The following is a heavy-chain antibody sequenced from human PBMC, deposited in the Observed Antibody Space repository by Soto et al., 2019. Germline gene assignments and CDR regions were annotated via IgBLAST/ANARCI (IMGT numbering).Heavy chain of an antibody. J-gene: IGHJ3*02. CDR1: GFTFSSYE. Sequence: LRLSCAASGFTFSSYEMDWVRQAPGKGLEWVAYISSSGTILYADSLKGRFTISRDNADNSLYLQMNSLRAEDTAVYYCTKEKSVMYSGYDAFDIWGRGTMVTVSS. V-gene: IGHV3-48*03. D-gene: IGHD5-12*01. CDR3: TKEKSVMYSGYDAFDI. CDR2: ISSSGTI.